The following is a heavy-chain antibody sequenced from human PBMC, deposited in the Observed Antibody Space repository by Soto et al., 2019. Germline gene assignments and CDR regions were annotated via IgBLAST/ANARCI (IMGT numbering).Heavy chain of an antibody. V-gene: IGHV4-39*01. CDR3: ARSRPGIAAAHHDY. CDR1: VGSISSSSYY. J-gene: IGHJ4*02. D-gene: IGHD6-13*01. Sequence: SETLSLTCTVSVGSISSSSYYWGWIRQPPGKGLEWIGSIYYSGSTYYNPSLKSRVTISVDTSKNQFSLKLSSVTAADTAVYYCARSRPGIAAAHHDYWGQGTLVTVSS. CDR2: IYYSGST.